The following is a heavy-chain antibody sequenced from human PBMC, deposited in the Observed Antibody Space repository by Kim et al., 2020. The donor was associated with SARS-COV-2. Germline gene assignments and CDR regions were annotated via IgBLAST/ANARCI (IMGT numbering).Heavy chain of an antibody. D-gene: IGHD2-15*01. J-gene: IGHJ6*02. CDR2: IIPIFGTA. Sequence: SVKVSCKASGGTFSSYAISWVRQAPGQGLEWMGGIIPIFGTANYAQKFQGRVTITADESTSTAYMELSSLRSEYTAVYYCARDKVAAYTPADYYYGMDVCVQVTTVTVSS. CDR3: ARDKVAAYTPADYYYGMDV. CDR1: GGTFSSYA. V-gene: IGHV1-69*13.